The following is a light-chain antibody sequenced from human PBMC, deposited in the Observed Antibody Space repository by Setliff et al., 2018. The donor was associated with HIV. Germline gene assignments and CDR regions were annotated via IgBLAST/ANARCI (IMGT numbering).Light chain of an antibody. CDR2: EVT. Sequence: QSALTQPASVSGSPGQSITISCTGTSSDVGGYSYVSWYQQHPGKAPKLMIYEVTNRPSGISNRFSGSKSGNTASLTISGLQAEDEADYYCSSYTIRNTLLFGTGTKVTV. CDR1: SSDVGGYSY. CDR3: SSYTIRNTLL. V-gene: IGLV2-14*01. J-gene: IGLJ1*01.